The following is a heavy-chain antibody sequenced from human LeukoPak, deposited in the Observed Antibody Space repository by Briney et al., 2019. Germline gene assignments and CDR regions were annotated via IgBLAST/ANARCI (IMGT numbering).Heavy chain of an antibody. V-gene: IGHV3-21*01. J-gene: IGHJ4*02. CDR2: ISSSSSYI. CDR1: GFTFSSYS. D-gene: IGHD6-19*01. Sequence: GGSLRLSCAASGFTFSSYSMNWVRQAPGKGLEWVSSISSSSSYIYYADSVKGRSTISRDNAKNSLYLQMNSLRAEDTAVYYCARDRGSSGWFDYWGQGTLVTVSS. CDR3: ARDRGSSGWFDY.